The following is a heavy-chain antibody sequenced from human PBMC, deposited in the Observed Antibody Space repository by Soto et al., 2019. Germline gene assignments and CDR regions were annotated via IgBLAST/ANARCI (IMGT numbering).Heavy chain of an antibody. CDR3: ARPDEGGYSSNHHYYYALDV. V-gene: IGHV1-69*01. CDR1: GGTFRSYS. CDR2: IIPIFDIT. J-gene: IGHJ6*02. D-gene: IGHD3-22*01. Sequence: QVQLVQSGAEVKKPGSSVKVSCKASGGTFRSYSISWVRHAPGQGLEWMGGIIPIFDITNYAQKFQGRVTINADESTSTDYMELSSLGSDDTAVYYCARPDEGGYSSNHHYYYALDVWGQGTTVTV.